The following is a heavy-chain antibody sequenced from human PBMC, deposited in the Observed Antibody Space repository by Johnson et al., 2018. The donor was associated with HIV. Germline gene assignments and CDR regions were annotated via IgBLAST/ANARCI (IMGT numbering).Heavy chain of an antibody. CDR2: MNSDGSST. J-gene: IGHJ3*02. CDR3: ARGGNEIDAFDI. V-gene: IGHV3-74*03. D-gene: IGHD1-1*01. Sequence: VQLVESGGGVVQPGMSLKLSCAASGFTFSHYWMHWVRQAPGKGLVWVSRMNSDGSSTTYADSVKGRFTISRDNAKNTLYLQMNSLRAEDTAVYYCARGGNEIDAFDIWGQGTMVTVSS. CDR1: GFTFSHYW.